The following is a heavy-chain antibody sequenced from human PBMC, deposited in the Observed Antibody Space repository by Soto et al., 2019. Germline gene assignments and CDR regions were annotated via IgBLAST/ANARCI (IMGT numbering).Heavy chain of an antibody. D-gene: IGHD6-13*01. CDR1: GDSVSSSSAA. CDR3: ARVDYDRSWSKFDD. CDR2: TYYRSKWYN. J-gene: IGHJ4*02. Sequence: PSQTLSLTCAISGDSVSSSSAAWNWIRQXPSRGLEWLGRTYYRSKWYNDYAVSVKSRITINPDTSKNQFSLQLNSVTPEDTAVYYCARVDYDRSWSKFDDWGKGTLVTVTS. V-gene: IGHV6-1*01.